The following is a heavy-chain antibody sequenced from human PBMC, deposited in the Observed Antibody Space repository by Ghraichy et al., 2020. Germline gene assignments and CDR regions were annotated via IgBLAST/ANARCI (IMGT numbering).Heavy chain of an antibody. D-gene: IGHD2-15*01. CDR1: GFTFSSSW. Sequence: GGSLRLSCAASGFTFSSSWMSWVRQAPGKGLEWVANIKQDGSEKYYVDSVKGRFTISRDNAKNSLYLQMNSLRAEDTAVYYCARDIVVVVAAAATFDYWGQGTLVTVSS. CDR3: ARDIVVVVAAAATFDY. J-gene: IGHJ4*02. V-gene: IGHV3-7*03. CDR2: IKQDGSEK.